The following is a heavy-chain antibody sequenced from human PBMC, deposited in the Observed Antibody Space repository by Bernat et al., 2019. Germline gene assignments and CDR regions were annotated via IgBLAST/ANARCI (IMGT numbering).Heavy chain of an antibody. D-gene: IGHD3-3*01. CDR2: ISSSSSTI. V-gene: IGHV3-48*01. Sequence: EVQLVESGGGLVQPGGSLRLSCSASGFTFSSYSMNWVRQAPGKGLEWVSYISSSSSTIYYADSVKGRFTISRDNAKNSLYLQMNSLRAEDTAVYYCARGGDLYDFWSDHDYWGQGTLVTVSS. J-gene: IGHJ4*02. CDR1: GFTFSSYS. CDR3: ARGGDLYDFWSDHDY.